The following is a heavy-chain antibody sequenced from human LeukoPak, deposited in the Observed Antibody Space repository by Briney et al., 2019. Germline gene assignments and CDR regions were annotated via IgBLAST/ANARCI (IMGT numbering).Heavy chain of an antibody. D-gene: IGHD3-9*01. CDR1: GGSISSGGYY. J-gene: IGHJ4*02. CDR2: IYYSGST. CDR3: ARVKHDILTGYYEGFDY. Sequence: SETLSLTCTVSGGSISSGGYYWSWIRQHPGKGLEWIGYIYYSGSTNYNPSLKSRVTISVDTSKNQFSLKLSSVTAADTAVYYCARVKHDILTGYYEGFDYWGQGTLVTVSS. V-gene: IGHV4-61*08.